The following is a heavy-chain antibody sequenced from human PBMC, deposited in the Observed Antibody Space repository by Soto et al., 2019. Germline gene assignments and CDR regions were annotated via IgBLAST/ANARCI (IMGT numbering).Heavy chain of an antibody. D-gene: IGHD3-16*01. CDR2: INPNVGGT. CDR3: ARGGREVPRIPYDT. CDR1: GYTFSDYY. Sequence: QVQLVQSGAEVKKPGASVYVSCKASGYTFSDYYVHWVRPAPGQGLEWMGWINPNVGGTNYARKFQGRVTMTRDTSISTVYMKLTRLSPDDTAIYYCARGGREVPRIPYDTWGQGTRVTVSS. J-gene: IGHJ5*02. V-gene: IGHV1-2*02.